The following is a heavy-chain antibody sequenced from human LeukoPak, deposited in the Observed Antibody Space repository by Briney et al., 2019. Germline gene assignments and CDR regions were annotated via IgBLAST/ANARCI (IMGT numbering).Heavy chain of an antibody. V-gene: IGHV1-8*01. J-gene: IGHJ4*02. CDR3: ARSTVVTRVGY. CDR1: GYTFTSYD. D-gene: IGHD4-23*01. CDR2: MNPNSGNT. Sequence: ASLKLSCNASGYTFTSYDMNWVRQAPGKGLEWMGWMNPNSGNTGYAQKLQGRVTMTRNTSISTAYMELSSLRSEDTAVYYCARSTVVTRVGYWGQGTLVTVSS.